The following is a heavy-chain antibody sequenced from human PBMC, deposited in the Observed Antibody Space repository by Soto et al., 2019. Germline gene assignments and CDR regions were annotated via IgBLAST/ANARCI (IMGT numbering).Heavy chain of an antibody. Sequence: SETLSLTCTVSGGSISSSSYYWGWIRQPPGKGLEWIGSIYYSGSTYYNPSLKSRVTISVDTSKNQFSLKLSSVTAADTAVYYCARTRYDFPQDYNWFDPWGQGTLVTVSS. D-gene: IGHD3-3*01. CDR3: ARTRYDFPQDYNWFDP. J-gene: IGHJ5*02. CDR2: IYYSGST. V-gene: IGHV4-39*01. CDR1: GGSISSSSYY.